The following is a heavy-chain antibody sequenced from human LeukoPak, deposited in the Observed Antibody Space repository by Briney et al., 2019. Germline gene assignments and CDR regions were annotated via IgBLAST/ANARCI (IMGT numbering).Heavy chain of an antibody. J-gene: IGHJ4*02. CDR1: GFTFSSYA. V-gene: IGHV3-23*01. Sequence: GGSLRLSCAASGFTFSSYAMSWVRQAPGKGLEWVSDISAGGGTTYYADSVKGRFTISRDNSKNTLHLQMNSLRAEDTGVYYCAKVPYESGAYYYFDYWGQGTLVTVSS. CDR3: AKVPYESGAYYYFDY. CDR2: ISAGGGTT. D-gene: IGHD3-22*01.